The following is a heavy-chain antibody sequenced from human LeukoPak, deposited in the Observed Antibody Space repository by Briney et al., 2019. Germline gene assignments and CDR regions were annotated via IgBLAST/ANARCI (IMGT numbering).Heavy chain of an antibody. D-gene: IGHD6-13*01. CDR2: MSSSDDGR. CDR3: AKNMRGSSWYED. J-gene: IGHJ4*02. CDR1: GFSFSSYA. Sequence: PGGSLRLSCATSGFSFSSYAMSWVRQAPGKGLEWVSAMSSSDDGRYYAASVRGRFTISRDTSRSTLYLQMNSLRAEDTAVYFCAKNMRGSSWYEDWGQGTLVIVSS. V-gene: IGHV3-23*01.